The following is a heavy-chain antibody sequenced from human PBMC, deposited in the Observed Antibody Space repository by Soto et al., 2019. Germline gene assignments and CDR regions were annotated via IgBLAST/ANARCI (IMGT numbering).Heavy chain of an antibody. V-gene: IGHV3-23*01. D-gene: IGHD7-27*01. J-gene: IGHJ4*02. CDR1: GFTFSTYA. CDR2: ISDSGGRT. Sequence: GGSLRLSCAASGFTFSTYAMSWVRQAPGKGLEWVSGISDSGGRTYYADSVKGRFTISRDNSKKTLYLQMNSLRVEDTAVYYCAKDRGPARSLLGIQVKHKFSDYWGQGTLVTVSS. CDR3: AKDRGPARSLLGIQVKHKFSDY.